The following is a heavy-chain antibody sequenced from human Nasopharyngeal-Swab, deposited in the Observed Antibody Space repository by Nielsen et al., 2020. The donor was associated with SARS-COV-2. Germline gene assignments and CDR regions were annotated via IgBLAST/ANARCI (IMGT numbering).Heavy chain of an antibody. Sequence: GGSLRLSCAASGFTFSSSAMSWVRKAPGKGLEWVSAISGRGGSTYYADSVKGRFTISRDNSKNTMYLEMNSLRVEDTAVYYCAKEDDSSGGGMDVWGQGTTVSVSS. CDR2: ISGRGGST. D-gene: IGHD3-22*01. CDR3: AKEDDSSGGGMDV. J-gene: IGHJ6*02. CDR1: GFTFSSSA. V-gene: IGHV3-23*01.